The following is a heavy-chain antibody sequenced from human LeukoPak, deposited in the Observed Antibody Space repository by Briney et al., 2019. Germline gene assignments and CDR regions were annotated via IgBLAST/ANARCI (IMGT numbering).Heavy chain of an antibody. CDR1: GFTFSGSA. Sequence: PGGSLRLSCAASGFTFSGSAMHWVRQASGKGLEWVGRIRSKANSYATAYAASVKGRFTISRDDSKNTAYLQMNSLRTEDTAVYYCTRQGYCSSTSCYARYYYYGMDVWGQGTTVTVSS. J-gene: IGHJ6*02. CDR2: IRSKANSYAT. CDR3: TRQGYCSSTSCYARYYYYGMDV. D-gene: IGHD2-2*01. V-gene: IGHV3-73*01.